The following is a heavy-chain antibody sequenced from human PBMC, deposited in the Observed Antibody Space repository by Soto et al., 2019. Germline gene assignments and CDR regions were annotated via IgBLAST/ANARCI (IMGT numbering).Heavy chain of an antibody. J-gene: IGHJ5*02. CDR2: INHSGST. CDR1: GGSFSGYY. CDR3: ARSWYWTYYDFWCGYQTGWFDP. Sequence: SETLSLTCAVYGGSFSGYYWSWIRQPPGKGLEWIGEINHSGSTNYNPSLKSRVTISVDTSKNQFSLKLSSVTAADTAVYYFARSWYWTYYDFWCGYQTGWFDPWGQGTLVTVSS. D-gene: IGHD3-3*01. V-gene: IGHV4-34*01.